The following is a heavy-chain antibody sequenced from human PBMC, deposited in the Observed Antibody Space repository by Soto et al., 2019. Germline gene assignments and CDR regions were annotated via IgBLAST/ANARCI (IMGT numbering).Heavy chain of an antibody. CDR1: GFTFSSYS. V-gene: IGHV3-48*02. D-gene: IGHD6-19*01. CDR2: ISSSSSTI. CDR3: VKLKHCGSGPCPYVPFDY. Sequence: GGSLRLSCAASGFTFSSYSMNWVRQAPGKGLEWVSYISSSSSTIYYADSVKGRFTISRDNAKNSLYLQMNSLRDEDTAVYYCVKLKHCGSGPCPYVPFDYWGQGTLVTVSS. J-gene: IGHJ4*02.